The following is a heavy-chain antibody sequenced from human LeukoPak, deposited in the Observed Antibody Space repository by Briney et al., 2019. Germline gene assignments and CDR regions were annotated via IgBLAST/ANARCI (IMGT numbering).Heavy chain of an antibody. CDR2: VYTSGSI. J-gene: IGHJ4*02. Sequence: SETLSLTCTVSGASISSYYWSWIRQPAERGLEWIGRVYTSGSIDYNPSLESRVTISVDGSKNQFFLKLSSVTAADTAIYYGAGRDYWGQGTLVTVSS. V-gene: IGHV4-4*07. D-gene: IGHD2-15*01. CDR1: GASISSYY. CDR3: AGRDY.